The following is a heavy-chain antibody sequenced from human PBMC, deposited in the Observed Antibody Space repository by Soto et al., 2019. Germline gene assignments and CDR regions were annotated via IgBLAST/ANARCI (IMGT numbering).Heavy chain of an antibody. V-gene: IGHV4-59*08. D-gene: IGHD3-10*01. Sequence: QVQLQESGPGLVKPSETLSLTCTVSGGSISSYYWSWIRQPPGKGLEWIGYIYFRGSTNYNPSLKRRVTISVDTSKNQFSLKLSSVTAADTAVYYCASHMVRGVPFGYWGQGTLVTVSS. CDR3: ASHMVRGVPFGY. CDR1: GGSISSYY. CDR2: IYFRGST. J-gene: IGHJ4*02.